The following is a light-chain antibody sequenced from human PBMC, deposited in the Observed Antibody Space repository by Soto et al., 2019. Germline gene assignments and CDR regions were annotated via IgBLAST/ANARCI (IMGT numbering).Light chain of an antibody. J-gene: IGKJ2*01. Sequence: EIVMTQSPGTLSVSTGQGATLSCRASHSVDSNLAWYQQRPGQAPRLLIFGASTRPTGIPDRFSGSGSGTEFTLTISSLQSEDFAVYYCQQYGGSPVYTFGQGTKLEIK. CDR2: GAS. CDR3: QQYGGSPVYT. V-gene: IGKV3D-15*02. CDR1: HSVDSN.